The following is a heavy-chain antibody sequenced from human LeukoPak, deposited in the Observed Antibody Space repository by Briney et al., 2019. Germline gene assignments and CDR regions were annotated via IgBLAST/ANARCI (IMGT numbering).Heavy chain of an antibody. V-gene: IGHV3-30-3*01. CDR3: ARGRNSSSGYYATEYYFDY. CDR1: GFTFSSYA. CDR2: ISYDGSNK. J-gene: IGHJ4*02. D-gene: IGHD3-22*01. Sequence: GGSLRLSCAASGFTFSSYAMHWVRQAPGKGLEWVAVISYDGSNKYYADSVKGRFTISRDNSKNTLYLQMNSLRAEDTAVYYCARGRNSSSGYYATEYYFDYWGQGTLVTVSS.